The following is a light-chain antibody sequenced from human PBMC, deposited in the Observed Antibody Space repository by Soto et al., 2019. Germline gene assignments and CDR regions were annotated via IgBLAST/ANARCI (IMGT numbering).Light chain of an antibody. CDR2: GAS. V-gene: IGKV3-15*01. Sequence: EIVMTQSPATLSVSPGERATLSCRASQSVSSNLAWYQQKPGQAPRLLIYGASTRATGIPARFSGSGSGTEFTLTISSLQSEDFAVYDFHQYNNWLVAFGPGTKVDIK. CDR3: HQYNNWLVA. J-gene: IGKJ3*01. CDR1: QSVSSN.